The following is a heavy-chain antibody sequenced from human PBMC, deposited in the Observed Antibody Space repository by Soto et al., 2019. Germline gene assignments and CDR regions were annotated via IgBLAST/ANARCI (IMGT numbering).Heavy chain of an antibody. CDR1: GGTFTSTA. CDR3: ASSAGRDHLLNYYGLNV. J-gene: IGHJ6*02. V-gene: IGHV1-69*01. Sequence: QVLLVQSSAEVKKPWSSVKVSCKASGGTFTSTAFSWVRQAPGQGLEWMGGIIPVLGTPNYAQKFQARLTLNADASTTTVHMELSSLRSDYTAVYYCASSAGRDHLLNYYGLNVWGQVTIVTVSS. CDR2: IIPVLGTP. D-gene: IGHD6-25*01.